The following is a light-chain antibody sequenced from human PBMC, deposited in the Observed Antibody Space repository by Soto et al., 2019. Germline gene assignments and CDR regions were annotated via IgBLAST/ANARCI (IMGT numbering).Light chain of an antibody. CDR3: QQVYNSWT. V-gene: IGKV3D-7*01. CDR2: GAS. CDR1: QSVSSSY. Sequence: PGERVTLSCRASQSVSSSYLTWYQQKPGQAPRLLIYGASTRATGLPARFSGSGSGTDFTLTISCLQPDDFAVYYCQQVYNSWTFGQGTKVEIK. J-gene: IGKJ1*01.